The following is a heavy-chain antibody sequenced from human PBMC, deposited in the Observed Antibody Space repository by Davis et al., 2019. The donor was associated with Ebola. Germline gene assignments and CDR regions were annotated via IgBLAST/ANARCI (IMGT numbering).Heavy chain of an antibody. D-gene: IGHD5-24*01. Sequence: SETLSLTCAVYGGSFSGYYWSWIRQPPGKGLEWIGEINHSGSTNYNPSLKSRVTISVDTSKNQFSLKLSSVTAADTAVYYCARRWQQGTYYYYGMDVWGKGTTVTVSS. CDR3: ARRWQQGTYYYYGMDV. V-gene: IGHV4-34*01. CDR2: INHSGST. J-gene: IGHJ6*04. CDR1: GGSFSGYY.